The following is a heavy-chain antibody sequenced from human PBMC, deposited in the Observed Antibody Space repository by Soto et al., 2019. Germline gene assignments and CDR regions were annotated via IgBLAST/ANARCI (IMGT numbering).Heavy chain of an antibody. D-gene: IGHD2-8*01. Sequence: GGSLRLSCAASGFTFSNAWMNWVRQAPGKGLEWVGRIKSKTDGGTTDYAAPVKGRFTISRDDSKNTLYLQMNSLKTEDTAVYYCTTVSEVYANLYYYGMDVWGQGTTVTVSS. V-gene: IGHV3-15*07. CDR3: TTVSEVYANLYYYGMDV. CDR2: IKSKTDGGTT. CDR1: GFTFSNAW. J-gene: IGHJ6*02.